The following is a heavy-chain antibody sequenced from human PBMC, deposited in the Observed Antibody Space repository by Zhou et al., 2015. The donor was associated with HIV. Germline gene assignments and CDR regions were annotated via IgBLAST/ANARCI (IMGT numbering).Heavy chain of an antibody. Sequence: QVQLVESGGGLVKPGGSLRLSCAASGFAFGDYFMTWIRQTPGKGLEWISYISSTGSTMFYADSVKGRFTISRDNGKNSLYLHMNSLRAEDTAVYYCARDRSGIVGYWGQGTLVTVSS. D-gene: IGHD1-26*01. CDR1: GFAFGDYF. V-gene: IGHV3-11*01. CDR3: ARDRSGIVGY. J-gene: IGHJ4*02. CDR2: ISSTGSTM.